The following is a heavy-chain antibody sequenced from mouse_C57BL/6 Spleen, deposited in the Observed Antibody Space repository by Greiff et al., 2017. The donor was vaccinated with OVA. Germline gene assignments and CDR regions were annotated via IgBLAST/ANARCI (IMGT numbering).Heavy chain of an antibody. Sequence: QVQLQQPGAELVKPGASVKLSCKASGYTFTSYWMQWVKQRPGQGLEWIGEIDPSDSYTNYNQKFKGKATLTVDTSSSTAYMQLSSLTSEDSAVYYCARRDPPYSNYSYAMDYWGQGTSVTVSS. CDR3: ARRDPPYSNYSYAMDY. J-gene: IGHJ4*01. D-gene: IGHD2-5*01. CDR1: GYTFTSYW. V-gene: IGHV1-50*01. CDR2: IDPSDSYT.